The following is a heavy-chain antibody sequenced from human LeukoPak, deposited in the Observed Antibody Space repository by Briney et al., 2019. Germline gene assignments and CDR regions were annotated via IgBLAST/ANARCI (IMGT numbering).Heavy chain of an antibody. V-gene: IGHV4-34*01. CDR2: INHSGST. D-gene: IGHD6-13*01. J-gene: IGHJ6*03. Sequence: ETLSLTCAVYGGSFSGYYWSWIRQPPGKGLDWIGEINHSGSTNYNPSLKSRVTISVDTSKNQFSLKLSSVTAADTAVYYCARLIAAAGTKGYYYYMDVWGKGTTVTISS. CDR1: GGSFSGYY. CDR3: ARLIAAAGTKGYYYYMDV.